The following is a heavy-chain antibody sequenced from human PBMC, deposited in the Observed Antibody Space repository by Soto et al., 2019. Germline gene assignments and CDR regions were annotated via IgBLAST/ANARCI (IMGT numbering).Heavy chain of an antibody. CDR1: GYTFTNYF. V-gene: IGHV1-46*01. CDR2: INPSGGSP. D-gene: IGHD3-16*01. J-gene: IGHJ4*02. Sequence: GASVKVSCKTSGYTFTNYFMHWVRQAPGQGLEWMGIINPSGGSPTYAQKFQGRLTMTSDTSTSTVYMELSSLRSVDTAIYYCARDGGPSYFDFWGQGTLVTVS. CDR3: ARDGGPSYFDF.